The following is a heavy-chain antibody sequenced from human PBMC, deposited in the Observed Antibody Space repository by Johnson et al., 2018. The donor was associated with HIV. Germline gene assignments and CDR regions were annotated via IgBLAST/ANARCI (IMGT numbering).Heavy chain of an antibody. CDR3: ARGRADSSGYYRLHAFDI. CDR2: ISGGST. J-gene: IGHJ3*02. Sequence: EVQLVESGGGLEQPGRSLRLSCAASGFTVSSNYMSWVRQAPGEGLEWVSSISGGSTYYADSRKGRFTISRDNAKNSLYLQMNSLRAEDTAVYYCARGRADSSGYYRLHAFDIWAQGTMVTVSS. V-gene: IGHV3-66*01. CDR1: GFTVSSNY. D-gene: IGHD3-22*01.